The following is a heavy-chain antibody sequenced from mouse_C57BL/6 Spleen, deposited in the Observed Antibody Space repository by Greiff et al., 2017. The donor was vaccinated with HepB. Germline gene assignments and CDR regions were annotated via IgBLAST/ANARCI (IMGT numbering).Heavy chain of an antibody. D-gene: IGHD1-2*01. V-gene: IGHV5-16*01. CDR1: GFTFSDYY. CDR2: INYDGSST. CDR3: ARWGTTAYFDY. J-gene: IGHJ2*01. Sequence: EVKLMESEGGLVQPGSSMKLSCTASGFTFSDYYMAWVRQVPEKGLEWVANINYDGSSTYYLDSLKSRFIISRDNAKNILYLQMSSLKSEDTATYYCARWGTTAYFDYWGQGTTLTVSS.